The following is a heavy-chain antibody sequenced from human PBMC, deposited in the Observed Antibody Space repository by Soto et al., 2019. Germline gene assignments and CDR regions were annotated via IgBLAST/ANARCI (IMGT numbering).Heavy chain of an antibody. CDR2: IGRRSDI. V-gene: IGHV3-21*01. CDR1: GFTFSTYS. Sequence: LRLSCEASGFTFSTYSMHWVRQAPGKGLEWVSSIGRRSDIYYADSVKGRFTVSRDNAKNSVSLQMNSLRDEDTAVYYCAREETAWPLAYGLDVWGQGTTVTVSS. D-gene: IGHD2-21*02. CDR3: AREETAWPLAYGLDV. J-gene: IGHJ6*02.